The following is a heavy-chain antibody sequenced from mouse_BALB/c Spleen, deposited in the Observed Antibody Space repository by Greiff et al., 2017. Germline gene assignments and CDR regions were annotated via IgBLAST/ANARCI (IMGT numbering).Heavy chain of an antibody. CDR1: GFNIKDSY. V-gene: IGHV14-3*02. J-gene: IGHJ3*01. D-gene: IGHD2-2*01. CDR2: IDPANGNT. CDR3: APLWLRRVWFAY. Sequence: VQLQQSGAELVKPGASVKLSCTASGFNIKDSYMHWVKQRPEQGLEWIGRIDPANGNTKYDPKFQGKATITADTSSNTAYLQLSSLTSEDTAVYYCAPLWLRRVWFAYWGQGTLVTVSA.